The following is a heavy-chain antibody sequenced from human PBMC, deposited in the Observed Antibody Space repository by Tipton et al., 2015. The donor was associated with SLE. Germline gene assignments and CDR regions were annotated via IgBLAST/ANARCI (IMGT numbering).Heavy chain of an antibody. J-gene: IGHJ4*02. V-gene: IGHV3-53*05. CDR1: GFTVSSNY. Sequence: SLRLSCAASGFTVSSNYMSWVRQAPGKGLEWASVIYSGGSTYYADSVKGRFTISRDNSKNTLYLQMNSLRAEDTAVYYCARGYDFWSGSLPGYWGQGTLVTVSS. D-gene: IGHD3-3*01. CDR3: ARGYDFWSGSLPGY. CDR2: IYSGGST.